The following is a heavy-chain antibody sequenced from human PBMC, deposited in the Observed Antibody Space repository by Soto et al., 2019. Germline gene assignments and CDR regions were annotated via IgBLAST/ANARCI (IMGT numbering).Heavy chain of an antibody. V-gene: IGHV4-4*02. CDR2: IYHSGST. CDR3: ARLADEWELLPPIKTFDY. D-gene: IGHD1-26*01. CDR1: GGSISSSNW. Sequence: QVQLQESGPGLVKPSGTLSLTCAVSGGSISSSNWWSWVRQPPGKGLEWIGEIYHSGSTNYNPSLTGRVTISVDKSKNQFSLKLSSVTAADTAVYYWARLADEWELLPPIKTFDYWGQGTLVTVSS. J-gene: IGHJ4*02.